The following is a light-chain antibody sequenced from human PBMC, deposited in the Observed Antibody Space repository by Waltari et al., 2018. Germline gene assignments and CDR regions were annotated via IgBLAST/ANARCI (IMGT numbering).Light chain of an antibody. J-gene: IGKJ2*01. CDR3: QQYNNWPPYI. CDR2: GAS. Sequence: ETVMTQSPTTLSLSPGDRATLSCRASQSVSTNLAWYQQKPGQAPRLLIYGASIRATGVPARFSGRGAGTEFTLTISSLQSVDFAVYYCQQYNNWPPYIFGQGSQLEI. V-gene: IGKV3D-15*01. CDR1: QSVSTN.